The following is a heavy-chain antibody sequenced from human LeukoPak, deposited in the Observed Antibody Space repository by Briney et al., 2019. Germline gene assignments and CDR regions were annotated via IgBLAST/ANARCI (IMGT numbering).Heavy chain of an antibody. J-gene: IGHJ4*02. CDR1: GDSINNYY. CDR2: IHYSGNT. V-gene: IGHV4-59*01. CDR3: ARVDDTSGYFYKFDY. Sequence: PSETLSLTCTVSGDSINNYYWSWIRQPPGKGLEWIAYIHYSGNTNYNPSLKSRVTISVDTSKNQFSLKLASVTAADTAVYYCARVDDTSGYFYKFDYWGQGTLVTVSS. D-gene: IGHD3-22*01.